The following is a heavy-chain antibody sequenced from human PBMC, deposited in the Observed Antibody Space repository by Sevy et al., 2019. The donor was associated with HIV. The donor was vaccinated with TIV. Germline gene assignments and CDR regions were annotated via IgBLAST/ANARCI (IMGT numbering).Heavy chain of an antibody. V-gene: IGHV3-23*01. CDR3: AREGCTKPHDY. CDR2: LSFGCGEI. D-gene: IGHD2-8*01. CDR1: GFTLSKYS. J-gene: IGHJ4*02. Sequence: GGVLRLSCAASGFTLSKYSMSWVRQPPGKGLEWVSTLSFGCGEINYADSVKGRFTISRDNSKSSVYLQMNNLRPEDTAVYYCAREGCTKPHDYWGQGTLVTVSS.